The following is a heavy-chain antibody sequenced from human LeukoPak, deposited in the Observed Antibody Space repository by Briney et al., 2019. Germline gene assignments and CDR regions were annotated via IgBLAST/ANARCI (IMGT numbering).Heavy chain of an antibody. Sequence: PSETLSLTCAVYGGSFSGYFWSWIRQPAGKGLEWIGHMSTSGNTNYNPSLRSRVTMSLDTSKNQFSLKVNPVTAADTAVYYCARANYIWGSYVYWGQGTLVTVSS. CDR1: GGSFSGYF. J-gene: IGHJ4*02. D-gene: IGHD3-16*01. CDR3: ARANYIWGSYVY. V-gene: IGHV4-59*10. CDR2: MSTSGNT.